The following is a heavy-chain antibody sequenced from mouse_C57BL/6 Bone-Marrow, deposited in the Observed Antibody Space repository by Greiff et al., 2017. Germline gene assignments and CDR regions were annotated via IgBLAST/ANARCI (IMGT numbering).Heavy chain of an antibody. Sequence: VKLKQPGAELVRPGSSVKLSCKASGYTFTSYWMDWVKQRPGQGLEWIGNIYPSDSETHYNQKFKDKATLTVDKSSSTAYMQLSSLTSEDSAVYYCARGGLPWYLDVWGTGTTVTVSS. CDR3: ARGGLPWYLDV. V-gene: IGHV1-61*01. CDR1: GYTFTSYW. CDR2: IYPSDSET. J-gene: IGHJ1*03. D-gene: IGHD2-2*01.